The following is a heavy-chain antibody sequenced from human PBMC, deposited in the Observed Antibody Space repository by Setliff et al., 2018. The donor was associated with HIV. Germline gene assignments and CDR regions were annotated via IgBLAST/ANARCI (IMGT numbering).Heavy chain of an antibody. CDR1: GGSIRSNGHYY. CDR2: IYHSGST. CDR3: ARAVRSEYSYRDYFDP. V-gene: IGHV4-31*03. D-gene: IGHD5-18*01. J-gene: IGHJ4*02. Sequence: PSETLSLTCTVSGGSIRSNGHYYWSWIRQLPGQGLEWVGYIYHSGSTCYNPSLKSRLTISVDTSKNQFSLKLSSVTAADTAVYYCARAVRSEYSYRDYFDPWGQGTLVTVSS.